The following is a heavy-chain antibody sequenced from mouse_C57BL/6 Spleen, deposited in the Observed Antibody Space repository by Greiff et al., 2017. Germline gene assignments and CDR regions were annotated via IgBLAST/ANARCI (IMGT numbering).Heavy chain of an antibody. D-gene: IGHD1-1*01. J-gene: IGHJ2*01. CDR2: INPNNGGT. Sequence: VQLQQSGPELVKPGASVKISCKASGYTFTDYYMNWVKQSHGKSLEWIGDINPNNGGTSYNQKFKGKATLTVDKSSSTAYMELRSLTSEDSAVYYCARGITTVVAPIDYWGQGTTVTVSS. CDR3: ARGITTVVAPIDY. CDR1: GYTFTDYY. V-gene: IGHV1-26*01.